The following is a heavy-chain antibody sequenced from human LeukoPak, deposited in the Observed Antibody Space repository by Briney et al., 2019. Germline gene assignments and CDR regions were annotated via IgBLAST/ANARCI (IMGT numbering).Heavy chain of an antibody. CDR3: ARDPSRFGEFGFNGL. V-gene: IGHV3-30-3*01. D-gene: IGHD3-10*01. CDR2: ISHDGATNK. J-gene: IGHJ4*02. CDR1: GFTFSSYA. Sequence: GRSLRLSCAASGFTFSSYAMHWVRQAPGKGLEGRSVISHDGATNKYYAVSVKGRFSISRDNSKNTLNLRMNSLRVEDTAVYYCARDPSRFGEFGFNGLWGQGTLVTVSS.